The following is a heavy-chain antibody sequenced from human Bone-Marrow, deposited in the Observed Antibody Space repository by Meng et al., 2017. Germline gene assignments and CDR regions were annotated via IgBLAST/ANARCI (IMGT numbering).Heavy chain of an antibody. J-gene: IGHJ4*02. CDR1: WFSLSTSGVG. CDR3: APIGNGSGSYYNEGFNY. CDR2: IYWDDDK. Sequence: SGPTLAKPTHTFSLPRTFSWFSLSTSGVGVGWIRQPPGKALEWLALIYWDDDKRYSPSLKSRLTITKDTYKNQVVLTMTNMDPVKTATYHCAPIGNGSGSYYNEGFNYWGQGTLVTVSS. V-gene: IGHV2-5*02. D-gene: IGHD3-10*01.